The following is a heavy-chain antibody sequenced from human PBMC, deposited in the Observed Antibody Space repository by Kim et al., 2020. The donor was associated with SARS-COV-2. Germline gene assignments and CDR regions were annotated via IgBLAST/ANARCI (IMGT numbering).Heavy chain of an antibody. V-gene: IGHV5-10-1*01. CDR3: ARHSDVVGMDYYYYGMDV. J-gene: IGHJ6*02. CDR2: IDPSDSYT. D-gene: IGHD2-21*01. Sequence: GESLKISCKGSGYSFTSYWISWVRQMPGKGLEWMGRIDPSDSYTNYSPSFQGHVTISADKSISTAYLQWSSLKASDTAMYYCARHSDVVGMDYYYYGMDVWGQGTTVTVS. CDR1: GYSFTSYW.